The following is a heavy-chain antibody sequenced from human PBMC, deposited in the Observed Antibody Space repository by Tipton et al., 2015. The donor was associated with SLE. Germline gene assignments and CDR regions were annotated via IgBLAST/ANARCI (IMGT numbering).Heavy chain of an antibody. CDR2: IFYTGNT. J-gene: IGHJ4*02. D-gene: IGHD3-3*01. Sequence: TLSLTCTVSGASISSSNYYWVWIRQLPGKGLEWIGGIFYTGNTFYTPSLKSRVTISLDMSKNQLSLRLSSVTAADTAVYYCARATYDFWNGPFDYWCQGTLLTVSS. CDR3: ARATYDFWNGPFDY. V-gene: IGHV4-39*07. CDR1: GASISSSNYY.